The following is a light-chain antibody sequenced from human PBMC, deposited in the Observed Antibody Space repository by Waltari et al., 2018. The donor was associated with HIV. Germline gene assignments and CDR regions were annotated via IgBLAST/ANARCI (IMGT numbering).Light chain of an antibody. CDR1: RSDIGDYNY. CDR2: DVK. Sequence: QSALTQPASLSGSPGQSITISCSGFRSDIGDYNYVSWYQQYQGKIPKLIIYDVKHRPSGVSNRFSGSKSDSAAFLNISGLQTEDEAVYHCCSYTSGSTHVFGTGTEVTVL. V-gene: IGLV2-14*03. CDR3: CSYTSGSTHV. J-gene: IGLJ1*01.